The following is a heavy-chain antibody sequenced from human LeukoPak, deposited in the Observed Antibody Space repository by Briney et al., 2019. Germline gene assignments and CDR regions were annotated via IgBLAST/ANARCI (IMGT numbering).Heavy chain of an antibody. CDR3: AREDKGQWLAYFDY. V-gene: IGHV3-11*01. J-gene: IGHJ4*02. CDR2: ISSSGSTI. CDR1: GFTFSEYY. Sequence: GGSLRLSCAASGFTFSEYYMSWIRQAPGKGLEWVLYISSSGSTIYYADSVKGPFTISRDNAKNSLYLQMNSLRAEDTAVYYCAREDKGQWLAYFDYWGQGTLVTVSS. D-gene: IGHD6-19*01.